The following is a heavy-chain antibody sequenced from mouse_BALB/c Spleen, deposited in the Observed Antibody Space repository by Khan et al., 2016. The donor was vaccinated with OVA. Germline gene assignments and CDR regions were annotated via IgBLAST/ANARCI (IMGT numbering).Heavy chain of an antibody. Sequence: VELVESGPGLVAPSQTLSITCTVSGFSLSNYGVHWVRQPPGKGLEWLGVIWAGGSTNHNSALMSRLSISKADSKSQVFLKKNSLQTDDRAMYDCARAFYNGAWFAYWGQGTLVTVSA. CDR3: ARAFYNGAWFAY. V-gene: IGHV2-9*02. D-gene: IGHD1-3*01. CDR2: IWAGGST. J-gene: IGHJ3*01. CDR1: GFSLSNYG.